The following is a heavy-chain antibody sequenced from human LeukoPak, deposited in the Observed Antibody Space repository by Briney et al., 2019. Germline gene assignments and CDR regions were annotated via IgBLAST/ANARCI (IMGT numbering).Heavy chain of an antibody. Sequence: PSQTLSLTCAVSGGSISSGGYSWSWIRQPPGKGLEWIGYIYHSGSTYYNPSLKSRVTISVDTSKNQFSLKLSSVTAADTAVYYCASRTPEYCSGGSCYPYYFDYWGQGTLVTVSS. D-gene: IGHD2-15*01. V-gene: IGHV4-30-2*01. CDR1: GGSISSGGYS. CDR3: ASRTPEYCSGGSCYPYYFDY. J-gene: IGHJ4*02. CDR2: IYHSGST.